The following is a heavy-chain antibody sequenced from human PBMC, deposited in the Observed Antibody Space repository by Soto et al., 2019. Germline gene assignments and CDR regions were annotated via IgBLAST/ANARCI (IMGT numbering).Heavy chain of an antibody. J-gene: IGHJ4*02. Sequence: GGSLRLSCAASAFTFSTYSMNWVRQAPGKGLEWVASIDSSSVYIYYADSVKGRFTISRDNAKNSLYLQMNSLRAEDTAVYYCGRITYYCISATCSHTFDFWGQGTLVTVSS. CDR3: GRITYYCISATCSHTFDF. V-gene: IGHV3-21*01. CDR1: AFTFSTYS. CDR2: IDSSSVYI. D-gene: IGHD2-2*01.